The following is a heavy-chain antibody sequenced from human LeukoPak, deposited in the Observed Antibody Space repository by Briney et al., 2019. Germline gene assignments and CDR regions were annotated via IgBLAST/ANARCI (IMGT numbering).Heavy chain of an antibody. CDR2: IWYDGSNK. CDR3: ARGDLVYFDY. J-gene: IGHJ4*02. CDR1: GFTFSSYG. Sequence: PGRSLRLSCAASGFTFSSYGMHWGRQAPGKGLGGVAVIWYDGSNKYYADSVKGRFTISRDNSKNTLYLQMNSLRAEDTAVYYCARGDLVYFDYWGQGTLVTVSS. V-gene: IGHV3-33*01. D-gene: IGHD2-21*02.